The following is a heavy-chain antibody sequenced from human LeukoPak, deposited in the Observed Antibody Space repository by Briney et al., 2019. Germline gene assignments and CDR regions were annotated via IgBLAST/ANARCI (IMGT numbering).Heavy chain of an antibody. Sequence: ASVKVSCKASGYTLTSYYMHWVRQAPGQGLEWMGIINPSGGSTSYAQKFQGRVTMTRDTSTSTVYTELSSLRSEDTAVYYCASYSGSYSAFDYWGQGTLVTVSS. CDR1: GYTLTSYY. CDR2: INPSGGST. D-gene: IGHD1-26*01. V-gene: IGHV1-46*01. CDR3: ASYSGSYSAFDY. J-gene: IGHJ4*02.